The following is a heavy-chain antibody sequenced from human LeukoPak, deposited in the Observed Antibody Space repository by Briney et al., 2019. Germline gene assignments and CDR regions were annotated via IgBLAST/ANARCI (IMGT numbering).Heavy chain of an antibody. J-gene: IGHJ4*02. CDR2: ISRGSHTI. CDR1: GFSFSGYS. CDR3: SRETTSGY. D-gene: IGHD1-1*01. Sequence: PGGSLRLSCAASGFSFSGYSMNWVRQPPGQGLEWISYISRGSHTIYYANSVRGRFTISRDDAKNSLYLQMNSLRAEDTGIYYCSRETTSGYWGQGTLVTVSS. V-gene: IGHV3-48*04.